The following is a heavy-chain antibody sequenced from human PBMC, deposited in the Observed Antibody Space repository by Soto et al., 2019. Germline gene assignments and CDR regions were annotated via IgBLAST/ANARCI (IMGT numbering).Heavy chain of an antibody. CDR1: GFTFSSYG. V-gene: IGHV3-30*18. J-gene: IGHJ6*02. Sequence: PGGSLRLSCAASGFTFSSYGMHWVRQAPGKGLEWVAVISYDGSNKYYADSVKGRFTISRDNSKNTLYLQMNSLRAEDTAVYYCAKVRRATVTTSGWYYYYGMDVWGQGTTVTVS. CDR2: ISYDGSNK. D-gene: IGHD4-17*01. CDR3: AKVRRATVTTSGWYYYYGMDV.